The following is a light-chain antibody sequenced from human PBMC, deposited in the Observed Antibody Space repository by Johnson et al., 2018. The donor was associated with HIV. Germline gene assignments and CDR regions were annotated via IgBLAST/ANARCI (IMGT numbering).Light chain of an antibody. CDR3: GTWDSSLSVEV. V-gene: IGLV1-51*01. CDR2: DNN. CDR1: SSNIGNNY. J-gene: IGLJ1*01. Sequence: QSVLTQPPSVSAAPGQKVTISCSGSSSNIGNNYVSWYQHLPGTAPKLLIYDNNKRPSGIPDRFSGSKSGTSATLGITGLQTGDEADYYCGTWDSSLSVEVFGTGTKVTVL.